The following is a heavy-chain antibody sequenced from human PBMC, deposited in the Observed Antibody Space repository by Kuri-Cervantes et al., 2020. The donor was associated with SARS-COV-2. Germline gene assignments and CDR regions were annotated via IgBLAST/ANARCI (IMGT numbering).Heavy chain of an antibody. J-gene: IGHJ6*03. CDR3: ARGGQENGIVVVPAAIWYMDV. V-gene: IGHV3-64*02. CDR2: ISSNGGST. D-gene: IGHD2-2*01. CDR1: GFTFSSYA. Sequence: GGSLRLSCAASGFTFSSYAMHWVRQAPGKGLEYVSAISSNGGSTYYADSVKGRFTISRDNSKNTLYLQMNSLRAEDTAVYYCARGGQENGIVVVPAAIWYMDVWGKGTTVTVSS.